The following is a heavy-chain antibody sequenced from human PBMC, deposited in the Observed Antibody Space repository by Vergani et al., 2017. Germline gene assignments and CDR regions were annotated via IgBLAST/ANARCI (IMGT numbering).Heavy chain of an antibody. J-gene: IGHJ5*02. CDR3: ARGRGVTMVRGVIGWFDP. D-gene: IGHD3-10*01. CDR1: GGSFSGYY. Sequence: QVQLQESGPGLLKPSETLSLTCAVYGGSFSGYYWSWIRQPPGKGLEWIGEINHSGSTNYNPSLKSRVTISVDTSKNQFSLKLSSVTAADTAVYYCARGRGVTMVRGVIGWFDPWGQGTLVTVSS. CDR2: INHSGST. V-gene: IGHV4-34*01.